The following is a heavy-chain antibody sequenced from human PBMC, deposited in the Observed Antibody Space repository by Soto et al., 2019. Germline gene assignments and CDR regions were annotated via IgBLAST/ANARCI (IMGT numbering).Heavy chain of an antibody. J-gene: IGHJ5*02. CDR3: ARGGILVSLYSLYSKTPFDP. CDR1: GGSFSGDY. D-gene: IGHD2-21*01. Sequence: SETLCLTCAVYGGSFSGDYWSWIRQPPGKGLEWIGEINHSGSTNYNPSLKSRVTISVDTSKNQFSLKLSSVTAADTAVYYCARGGILVSLYSLYSKTPFDPWGQGTLVTVSS. V-gene: IGHV4-34*01. CDR2: INHSGST.